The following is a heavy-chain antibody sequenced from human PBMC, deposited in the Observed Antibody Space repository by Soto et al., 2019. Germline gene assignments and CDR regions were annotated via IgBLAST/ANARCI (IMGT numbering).Heavy chain of an antibody. V-gene: IGHV4-39*01. CDR1: GDSIRRSSY. CDR3: RTSSRYSTAV. Sequence: QLQLQESGTGLVKPSETLSLTCTVSGDSIRRSSYWGWIRQPPGKGLEWICSIYSTGNTYYNPSLIPPITIPEDTSNDPLSPNLISGTAAQTAVSYCRTSSRYSTAVWGQGTTGTVSS. CDR2: IYSTGNT. D-gene: IGHD6-13*01. J-gene: IGHJ6*02.